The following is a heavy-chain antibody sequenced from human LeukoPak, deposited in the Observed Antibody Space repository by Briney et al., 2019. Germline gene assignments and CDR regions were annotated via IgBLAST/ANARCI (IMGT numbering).Heavy chain of an antibody. Sequence: ASVKGSCKASGYTFTSYGISWVRQAPGQGLEWMGWISAYNGNTNYAQKIQGRVTMTTDTSTSTAYMELRSLRSDDTAVYYCARRLYGDYEEDYWGQGTLVTVSS. CDR2: ISAYNGNT. CDR3: ARRLYGDYEEDY. V-gene: IGHV1-18*01. J-gene: IGHJ4*02. D-gene: IGHD4-17*01. CDR1: GYTFTSYG.